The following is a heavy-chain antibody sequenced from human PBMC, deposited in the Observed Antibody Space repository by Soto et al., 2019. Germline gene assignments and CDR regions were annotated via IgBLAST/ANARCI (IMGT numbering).Heavy chain of an antibody. D-gene: IGHD3-3*01. Sequence: GGSLRHSYAVSGFIFSSHWMHWVRQAPGKGLVWVSRINSDGSSTNYADSVKGRFTISRDNAKNTMYLQMNSLRADDTAVYYFARDSSQYYDFWSGFYTYFDYWGQGA. CDR2: INSDGSST. V-gene: IGHV3-74*01. CDR3: ARDSSQYYDFWSGFYTYFDY. J-gene: IGHJ4*02. CDR1: GFIFSSHW.